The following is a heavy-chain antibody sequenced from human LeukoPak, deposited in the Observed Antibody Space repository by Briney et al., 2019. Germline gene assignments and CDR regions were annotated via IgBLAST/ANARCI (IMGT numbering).Heavy chain of an antibody. CDR2: ISSSGTTI. J-gene: IGHJ4*02. CDR3: ARDPHYYDSSGPNYYFDY. D-gene: IGHD3-22*01. CDR1: GFPFSSYC. V-gene: IGHV3-48*04. Sequence: GGSLRLSCAASGFPFSSYCMSWVRQAPGKGLEWISYISSSGTTIYYADSVRGRFTISRDNAKNSLYLQTNSLRAEDTAVYYCARDPHYYDSSGPNYYFDYWGQGTLVTVSS.